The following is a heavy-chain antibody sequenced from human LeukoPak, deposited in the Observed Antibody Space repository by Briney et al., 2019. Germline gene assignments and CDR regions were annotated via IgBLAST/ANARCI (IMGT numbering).Heavy chain of an antibody. CDR3: AKDPYYYGSGSYYPAGPFDY. V-gene: IGHV3-53*01. Sequence: SGGSLRLSCAASGFTVSSNYMSWVRQAPGKGLEWVSVIYSGGSTYYADSVKGRFTISRDNSKNTLYLQMNSLRAEDTAVYYCAKDPYYYGSGSYYPAGPFDYWGQGTLVTVSS. CDR1: GFTVSSNY. J-gene: IGHJ4*02. D-gene: IGHD3-10*01. CDR2: IYSGGST.